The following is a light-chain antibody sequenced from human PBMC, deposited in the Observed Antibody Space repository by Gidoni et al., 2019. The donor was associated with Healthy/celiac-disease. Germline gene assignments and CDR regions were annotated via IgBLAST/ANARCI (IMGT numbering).Light chain of an antibody. J-gene: IGKJ1*01. CDR1: QSVLYSSNNKNY. CDR3: QQYYSTWT. Sequence: DIVMTQSPDSLAVSLGERATINCKSSQSVLYSSNNKNYLAWYQQKPGQPPKLLIYWASTRESGVPDRFSGSGSGTDFTLTISSLQAEDVAVYYCQQYYSTWTFXQXTKVEIK. V-gene: IGKV4-1*01. CDR2: WAS.